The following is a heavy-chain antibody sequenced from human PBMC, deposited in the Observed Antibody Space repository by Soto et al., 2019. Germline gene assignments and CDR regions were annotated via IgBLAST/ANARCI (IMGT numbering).Heavy chain of an antibody. CDR2: ISAYNGNT. CDR3: ARGRPAYSSSWYYFDY. Sequence: ASVKVSCKASGYTFTSYGISWVRQAPGQGLEWMGWISAYNGNTNYAQKLQGRVTMTTDTSTSTAYMELRSLRSDDTAVYYCARGRPAYSSSWYYFDYWGQGTLVTVSS. D-gene: IGHD6-13*01. V-gene: IGHV1-18*01. J-gene: IGHJ4*02. CDR1: GYTFTSYG.